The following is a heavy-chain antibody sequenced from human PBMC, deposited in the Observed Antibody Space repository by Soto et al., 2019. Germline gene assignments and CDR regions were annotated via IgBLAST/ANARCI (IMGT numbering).Heavy chain of an antibody. CDR3: ARASGSTSGGGSYFAFDI. D-gene: IGHD1-26*01. CDR1: GYTFTGYY. V-gene: IGHV1-2*04. Sequence: ASVKVSCKASGYTFTGYYMHWVRQAPGQGLEWMGWINPNSGGTNYAQKFQGWVTMTRDTSISTAYMELSRLRSDDTAVYYCARASGSTSGGGSYFAFDIWGQGTMVTVSS. J-gene: IGHJ3*02. CDR2: INPNSGGT.